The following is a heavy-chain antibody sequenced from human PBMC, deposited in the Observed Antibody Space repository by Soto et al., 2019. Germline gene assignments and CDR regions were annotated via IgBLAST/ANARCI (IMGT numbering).Heavy chain of an antibody. CDR3: ARMLAPNYYYCGMDV. CDR1: GYTFTSYA. J-gene: IGHJ6*02. CDR2: INTNTGNP. Sequence: QVQLVQSGSELKKPGASVKVSCKASGYTFTSYAMNWVRQAPGQGLEWLEWINTNTGNPTYAQGFTGRFVFSLDTSVSTAYLHICSLKAEDTAVYCCARMLAPNYYYCGMDVWGQGTTVTVSS. V-gene: IGHV7-4-1*01. D-gene: IGHD2-8*01.